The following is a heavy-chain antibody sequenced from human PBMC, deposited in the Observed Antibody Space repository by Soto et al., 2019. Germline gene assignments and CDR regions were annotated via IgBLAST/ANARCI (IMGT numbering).Heavy chain of an antibody. Sequence: QVQLVQSGAEVKKPGSSVKISCKAFGGSFSDYAISWVRQAPGQGLEWMGGIIPIFGTPNYAQKFQDRVTFTAHESTNTAYMELSRLTSEDTAVYYCARDRAPRGWYYLDLWGQGTQVTVSS. CDR1: GGSFSDYA. V-gene: IGHV1-69*01. CDR3: ARDRAPRGWYYLDL. D-gene: IGHD2-15*01. J-gene: IGHJ4*02. CDR2: IIPIFGTP.